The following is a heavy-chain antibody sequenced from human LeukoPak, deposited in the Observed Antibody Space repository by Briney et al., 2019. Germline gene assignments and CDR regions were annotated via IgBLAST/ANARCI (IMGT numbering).Heavy chain of an antibody. CDR2: ITSSSTTI. CDR1: GFTFSTYS. J-gene: IGHJ4*02. CDR3: ARSTAHLDS. Sequence: GGSLRLSCAASGFTFSTYSMNWVRQAPGKGLEWVSYITSSSTTIYYADSVKGRFTISRDDAKNSLYLQMNSLRAEDTAVYCCARSTAHLDSWGQGTLVTVSS. D-gene: IGHD5/OR15-5a*01. V-gene: IGHV3-48*01.